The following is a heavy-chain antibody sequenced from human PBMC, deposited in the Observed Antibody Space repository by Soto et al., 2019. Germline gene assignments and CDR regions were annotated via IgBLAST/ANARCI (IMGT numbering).Heavy chain of an antibody. D-gene: IGHD3-10*01. V-gene: IGHV1-58*01. CDR3: AAEGGSGSYYNPYNWFDP. CDR1: GFTFTSSA. CDR2: IVVGSGNT. Sequence: GASVKVSCKASGFTFTSSAVQWVRQGRGQRLEWIGWIVVGSGNTNYAQKFQERVTITRDMSTSTAYMELSSLRSEDTAVYYCAAEGGSGSYYNPYNWFDPWGQGTLVTVSS. J-gene: IGHJ5*02.